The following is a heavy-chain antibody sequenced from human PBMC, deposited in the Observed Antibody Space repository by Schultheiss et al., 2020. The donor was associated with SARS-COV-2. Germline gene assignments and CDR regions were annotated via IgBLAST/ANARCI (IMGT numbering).Heavy chain of an antibody. CDR1: GGSFSGYY. CDR2: INHSGST. V-gene: IGHV4-34*01. Sequence: SETLSLTCAVYGGSFSGYYWSWIRQPPGKGLEWIGEINHSGSTNYNPSLKSRVTISVDTSKNQFSLKLSSVTAADTAVYYCARAGVDTAMVSAYYYYYMDVWGKGTTVTVSS. D-gene: IGHD5-18*01. CDR3: ARAGVDTAMVSAYYYYYMDV. J-gene: IGHJ6*03.